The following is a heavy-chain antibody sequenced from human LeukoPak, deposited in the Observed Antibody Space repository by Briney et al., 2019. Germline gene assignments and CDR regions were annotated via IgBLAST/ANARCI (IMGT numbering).Heavy chain of an antibody. J-gene: IGHJ4*02. V-gene: IGHV3-21*01. CDR1: GFTFSSYS. CDR2: ISSSSSYI. Sequence: GGSLRLSCAASGFTFSSYSMNWVRQAPGKGLEWVSSISSSSSYIYYADSVKGRFTISRDNAKNSLYLQMNSLRAEDTAVYYCARDTGYYRTLDYWGQGPLVTVSS. D-gene: IGHD3-9*01. CDR3: ARDTGYYRTLDY.